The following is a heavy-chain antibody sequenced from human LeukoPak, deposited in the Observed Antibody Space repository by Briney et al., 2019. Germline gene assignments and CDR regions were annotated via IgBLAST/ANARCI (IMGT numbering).Heavy chain of an antibody. CDR3: ARDIGLSGVGPFDY. CDR1: GVPINSYY. D-gene: IGHD3-3*01. CDR2: IYTSGST. J-gene: IGHJ4*02. V-gene: IGHV4-4*07. Sequence: SETLSLTCNVSGVPINSYYWSWIRQPAGKGLEWIGRIYTSGSTNYNPSLKSRVTMSVDTSKNQFSLKLSSVTAADTAVYYCARDIGLSGVGPFDYWGQGTLVTVSS.